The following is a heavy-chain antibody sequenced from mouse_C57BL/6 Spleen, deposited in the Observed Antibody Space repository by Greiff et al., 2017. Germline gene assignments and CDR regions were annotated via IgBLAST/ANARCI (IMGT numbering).Heavy chain of an antibody. V-gene: IGHV1-80*01. CDR3: ARKDDGYGSSAYYYAMDY. D-gene: IGHD1-1*01. CDR1: GYAFSSYW. Sequence: QVQLQQSGAELVKPGASVKISCKASGYAFSSYWMNWVKQRPGKGLEWIGQIYPGDGDTNYNGKFKGKATLTADKSSSTAYMQLSSLTSEDSAVYFCARKDDGYGSSAYYYAMDYWGQGTSVTVSS. CDR2: IYPGDGDT. J-gene: IGHJ4*01.